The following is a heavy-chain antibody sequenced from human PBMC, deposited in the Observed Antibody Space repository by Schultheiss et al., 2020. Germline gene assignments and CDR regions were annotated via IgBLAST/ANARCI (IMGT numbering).Heavy chain of an antibody. CDR3: AWSEFSCACD. CDR1: GFSVTNYY. V-gene: IGHV3-53*01. CDR2: LYAGGTT. J-gene: IGHJ4*02. D-gene: IGHD3-3*01. Sequence: GESLKISCAASGFSVTNYYMNWVRQAPGKGLEWVSVLYAGGTTYYADSVKGRFTISRDNSKKTLYLQMNSLRGDDTAVYYCAWSEFSCACDWGQGTLVTVSS.